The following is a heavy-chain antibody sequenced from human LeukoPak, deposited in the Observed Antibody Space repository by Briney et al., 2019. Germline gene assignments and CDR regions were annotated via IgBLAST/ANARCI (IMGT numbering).Heavy chain of an antibody. CDR2: INHSGST. D-gene: IGHD2-2*01. V-gene: IGHV4-34*01. J-gene: IGHJ5*02. Sequence: PSETLSLTCAVYGESFSAYSWNWIRQSPGKGLEWIGEINHSGSTNYNPSLKSRVTISVDTSKTQTSKRQFSLKLNSVTAADTAVYYCTRERSTPGINWFDPWGQGTLVTVSS. CDR3: TRERSTPGINWFDP. CDR1: GESFSAYS.